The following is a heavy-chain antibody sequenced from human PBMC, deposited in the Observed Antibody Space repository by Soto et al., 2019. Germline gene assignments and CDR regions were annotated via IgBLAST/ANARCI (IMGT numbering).Heavy chain of an antibody. CDR3: AREVGDLDYFDY. D-gene: IGHD3-16*01. V-gene: IGHV3-48*02. J-gene: IGHJ4*02. Sequence: EVQLVESGGGLVQPGGSLRLSCAASGFTFSSYSMNWVRQAPGKVLEWVAYISSSSSTIYYADSVKGRFTISSDNAKNSQYLPMSSLRDEDTAVYYCAREVGDLDYFDYWGQGTLVTVSS. CDR2: ISSSSSTI. CDR1: GFTFSSYS.